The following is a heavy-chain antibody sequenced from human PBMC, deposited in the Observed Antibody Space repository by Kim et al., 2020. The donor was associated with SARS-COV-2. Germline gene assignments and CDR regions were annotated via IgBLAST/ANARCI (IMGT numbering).Heavy chain of an antibody. J-gene: IGHJ4*02. D-gene: IGHD1-7*01. CDR2: TTRSGNAS. Sequence: GGSLRLSCSASGFPFSEYAMHWVRRAPGKGLQYVSATTRSGNASFYADSVEGRFTMSRDNSKNTLYLQMNGLRDEDTSVNYCVKYGRNYGAVHWGQGTLVVVSS. V-gene: IGHV3-64D*06. CDR3: VKYGRNYGAVH. CDR1: GFPFSEYA.